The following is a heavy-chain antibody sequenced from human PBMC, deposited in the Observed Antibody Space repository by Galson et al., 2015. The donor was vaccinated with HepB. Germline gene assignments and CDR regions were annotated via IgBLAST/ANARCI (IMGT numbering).Heavy chain of an antibody. V-gene: IGHV3-21*01. Sequence: SLRLSCATSGFTFSSYSMNWVRQAPGKGLEWVSSISSSSSYIYYADSVKGRFTISRDNAKNSLYLQMDSLRAEDTAVYYCARVNGDGSGSTWGQGTLVTVSS. CDR1: GFTFSSYS. CDR3: ARVNGDGSGST. D-gene: IGHD3-10*01. J-gene: IGHJ4*02. CDR2: ISSSSSYI.